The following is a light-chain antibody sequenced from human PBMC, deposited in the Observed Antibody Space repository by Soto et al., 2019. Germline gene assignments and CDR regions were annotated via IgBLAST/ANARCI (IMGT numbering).Light chain of an antibody. CDR3: AVWDDSLSGVV. J-gene: IGLJ3*02. Sequence: QSVLTQPPSASGTPGQTVTISSSGGTSNIGTNYVSWYQHLPGTAPKLLIYGNNQRPSGVPDRVSGSKSGTSASLAISGLRSDDEADYYCAVWDDSLSGVVFGGGTKLTVL. CDR1: TSNIGTNY. CDR2: GNN. V-gene: IGLV1-47*01.